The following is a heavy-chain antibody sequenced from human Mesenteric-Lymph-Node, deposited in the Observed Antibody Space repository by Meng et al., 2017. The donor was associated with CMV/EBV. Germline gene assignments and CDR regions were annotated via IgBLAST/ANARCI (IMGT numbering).Heavy chain of an antibody. CDR2: IRSKAYSGTT. D-gene: IGHD5-12*01. J-gene: IGHJ4*02. Sequence: GGSLRLSCTASGFTLASYAISWVRQAPGKELEWVGFIRSKAYSGTTEYAASVKGRFIISRDDSKSIAYLQMNSLKTEDTALYYCTRVTSGWSDYDYLYFGYWGQGTLVTVSS. CDR3: TRVTSGWSDYDYLYFGY. V-gene: IGHV3-49*04. CDR1: GFTLASYA.